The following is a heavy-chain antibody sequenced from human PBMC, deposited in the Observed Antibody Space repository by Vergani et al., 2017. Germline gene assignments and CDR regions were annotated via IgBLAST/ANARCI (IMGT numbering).Heavy chain of an antibody. CDR1: GFTFSSYA. Sequence: VQLVESGGGVVQPGRSLRLSCAASGFTFSSYAMSWVRQAPGKGLEWVSAISGSGGSTYYADSVKGRFTISRDNSKNTLYLQMNSLRAEDTAVYYCSVISYGFYVFDYWGQGTLVTVSS. CDR3: SVISYGFYVFDY. J-gene: IGHJ4*02. D-gene: IGHD5-18*01. CDR2: ISGSGGST. V-gene: IGHV3-23*04.